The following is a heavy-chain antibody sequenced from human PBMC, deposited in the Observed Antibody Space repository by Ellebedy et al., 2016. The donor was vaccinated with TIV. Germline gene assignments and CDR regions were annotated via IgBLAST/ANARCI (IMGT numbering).Heavy chain of an antibody. Sequence: PGGSLRLSCAASGFTFSSYGMHWVRQAPGKGLEWVAVITYDGSNKYYADSVKGRFTISRDNSKNTLYLQMNSLRAEDTAVYYCAKDVNPPAYCGGDCYNRFDYWGQGTLVTVSS. D-gene: IGHD2-21*02. CDR3: AKDVNPPAYCGGDCYNRFDY. CDR1: GFTFSSYG. J-gene: IGHJ4*02. V-gene: IGHV3-30*18. CDR2: ITYDGSNK.